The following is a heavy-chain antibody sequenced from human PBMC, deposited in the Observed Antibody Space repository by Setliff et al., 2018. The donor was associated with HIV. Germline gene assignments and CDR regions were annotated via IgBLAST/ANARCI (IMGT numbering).Heavy chain of an antibody. CDR3: ARGLGMVESTTPFDF. CDR1: GGSINSISYY. D-gene: IGHD2-15*01. CDR2: IYYSGST. V-gene: IGHV4-39*01. J-gene: IGHJ4*02. Sequence: SETLSLTCIVSGGSINSISYYWAWIRQPPGRGLEWIGSIYYSGSTYYNPSLKSRVTISADTSKIQFSRKLSSVTAADTAVYYCARGLGMVESTTPFDFWGQGTLVTVSS.